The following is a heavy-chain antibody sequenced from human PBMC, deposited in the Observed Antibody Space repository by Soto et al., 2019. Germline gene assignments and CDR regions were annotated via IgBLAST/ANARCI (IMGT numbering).Heavy chain of an antibody. D-gene: IGHD3-16*01. Sequence: QVQLVQSGAEVKNPGASVKVSCKTSGYTFTKYGVGWVRQAPGQGLAWMGWISGSSGNANYAEKVQGRITLTTDTSTSTAYIELRRLRSDDTAVYYCAREMAGLGGEYDYWGQGTLVTVSS. CDR1: GYTFTKYG. CDR2: ISGSSGNA. CDR3: AREMAGLGGEYDY. J-gene: IGHJ4*02. V-gene: IGHV1-18*01.